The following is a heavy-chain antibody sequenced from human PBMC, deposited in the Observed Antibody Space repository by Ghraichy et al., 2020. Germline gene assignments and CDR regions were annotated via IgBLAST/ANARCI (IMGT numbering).Heavy chain of an antibody. J-gene: IGHJ6*02. Sequence: ETLSLTCAVYGGSFSGYYWSWIRQPPGKGLEWIGEINHSGSTNYNPSLKSRVTVSVDTSMNQFSLKLSSVTAADTAVYYCARGPHNYGMDVWGQGTTVTVSS. V-gene: IGHV4-34*01. CDR3: ARGPHNYGMDV. CDR1: GGSFSGYY. CDR2: INHSGST.